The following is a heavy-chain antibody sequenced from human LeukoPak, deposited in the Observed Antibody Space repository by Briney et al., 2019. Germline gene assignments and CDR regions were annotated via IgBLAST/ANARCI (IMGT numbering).Heavy chain of an antibody. J-gene: IGHJ4*02. Sequence: GGSLRLSCAASGFTVSGTHMSWVRQAPGKGLEWVSAMDTGGTTYYADSVKGRFTISRDNYKNTLYLHMNSLRAEDTAVYYCAKDEVTSGGGLASWGQGTLVTVPS. CDR1: GFTVSGTH. CDR3: AKDEVTSGGGLAS. D-gene: IGHD2-21*02. V-gene: IGHV3-53*01. CDR2: MDTGGTT.